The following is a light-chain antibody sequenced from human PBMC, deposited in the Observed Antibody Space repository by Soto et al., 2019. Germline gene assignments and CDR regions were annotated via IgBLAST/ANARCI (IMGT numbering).Light chain of an antibody. Sequence: DIQMTQSPSTLSASIGDRVTITCRASQSIRSWLAWYQQKPGRAPKLLIYDASSLESGVPSRFSGSGSGTEFTLTISSLQPDDFAIYYCQQYNSYWTFGQGNKVEIK. CDR3: QQYNSYWT. J-gene: IGKJ1*01. CDR2: DAS. V-gene: IGKV1-5*01. CDR1: QSIRSW.